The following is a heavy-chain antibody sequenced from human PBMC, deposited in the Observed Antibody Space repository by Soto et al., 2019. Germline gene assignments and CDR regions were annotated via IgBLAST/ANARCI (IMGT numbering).Heavy chain of an antibody. CDR3: ARTRIAAAYNHYCYYGMDS. CDR2: IIPMFGTT. CDR1: AGTFSSYA. Sequence: QVQLLQSGAEVKKPGSSVKVSCMTSAGTFSSYATSWVRQAPGQGLEWMGGIIPMFGTTNYSQNFQGRVTITADESTRIAYMELHSLRSEDTAVYYCARTRIAAAYNHYCYYGMDSWGLGTTVTVSS. D-gene: IGHD6-13*01. J-gene: IGHJ6*02. V-gene: IGHV1-69*12.